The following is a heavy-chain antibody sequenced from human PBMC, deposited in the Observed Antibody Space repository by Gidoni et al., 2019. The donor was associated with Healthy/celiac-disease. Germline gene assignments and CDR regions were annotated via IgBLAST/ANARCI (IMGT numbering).Heavy chain of an antibody. V-gene: IGHV3-30-3*01. Sequence: QVQLVESGGGVVQPGRSLRLSCAASGFTFISYAMHWVRQAPGKWLEWVAVISYDGSKKYYADSVKGRFTISRDNSKNTLYLQMNSLRAEDTAVYYCARAGELFFFDYWGQGTLVTVSS. D-gene: IGHD3-16*01. CDR2: ISYDGSKK. CDR1: GFTFISYA. J-gene: IGHJ4*02. CDR3: ARAGELFFFDY.